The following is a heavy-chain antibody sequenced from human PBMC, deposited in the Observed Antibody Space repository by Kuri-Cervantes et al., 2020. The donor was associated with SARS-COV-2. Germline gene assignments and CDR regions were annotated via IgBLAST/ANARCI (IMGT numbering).Heavy chain of an antibody. CDR3: ARVVRGVSVHWFDP. V-gene: IGHV3-7*01. Sequence: GGSLRLSCAASGFTFSSYWMSWVRQAPGKGLEWVANIKQDGSEKYYVDSVKGRFTISRDNAKNSLYLQMNSLRAEDTALYYCARVVRGVSVHWFDPWGQGTLVTVSS. D-gene: IGHD3-10*01. CDR1: GFTFSSYW. CDR2: IKQDGSEK. J-gene: IGHJ5*02.